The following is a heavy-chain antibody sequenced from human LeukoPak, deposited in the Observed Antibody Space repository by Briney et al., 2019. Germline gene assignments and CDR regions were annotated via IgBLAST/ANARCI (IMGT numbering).Heavy chain of an antibody. D-gene: IGHD1-1*01. CDR2: IKRDGSQK. CDR1: GFSFSSNW. Sequence: GGSLRLPCAAPGFSFSSNWMGWVRQAPGKGLEWVAHIKRDGSQKYYLDSVKGRFTISRDNAKNSLYLQMNSLRVEDTAVYYCARLGLEVGGPNWFDPWGQGTLVTVSS. V-gene: IGHV3-7*01. J-gene: IGHJ5*02. CDR3: ARLGLEVGGPNWFDP.